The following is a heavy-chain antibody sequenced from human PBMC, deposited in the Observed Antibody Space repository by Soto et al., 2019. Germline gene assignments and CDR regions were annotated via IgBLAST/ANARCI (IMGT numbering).Heavy chain of an antibody. J-gene: IGHJ2*01. CDR1: GFTFSDYY. CDR3: ARIITAAGGRRYFDL. CDR2: INSSSSYT. Sequence: QVQLVESGGGLVKPGGSLRLSCAASGFTFSDYYMSWIRQAPGKGLEWVSYINSSSSYTNYADSVKGRFTISRDNAKNSLDPQMNSLRAEEPAVDYCARIITAAGGRRYFDLWGRGTLVTVSS. V-gene: IGHV3-11*05. D-gene: IGHD6-13*01.